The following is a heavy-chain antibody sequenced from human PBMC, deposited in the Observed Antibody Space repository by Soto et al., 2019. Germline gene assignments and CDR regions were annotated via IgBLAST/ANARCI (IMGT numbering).Heavy chain of an antibody. CDR3: AGLYSSGWYSCWFDP. D-gene: IGHD6-19*01. CDR1: GGSISSYY. CDR2: IYYSGST. V-gene: IGHV4-59*08. J-gene: IGHJ5*02. Sequence: SETLSLTCTVSGGSISSYYWSWIRQPPGKGLEWIGYIYYSGSTNYNPSLKSRVTISVDTSKNQFSLKLSSVTAADTAVYYCAGLYSSGWYSCWFDPWGQGTLVTVSS.